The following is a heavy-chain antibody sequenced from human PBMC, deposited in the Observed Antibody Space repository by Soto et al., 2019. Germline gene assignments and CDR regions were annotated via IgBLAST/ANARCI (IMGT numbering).Heavy chain of an antibody. D-gene: IGHD3-22*01. J-gene: IGHJ6*02. Sequence: EVQLVESGGGLVKPGGSLRLSCAASGFTFSNAWMNWVRQAPGKGLEWVGRIKSKTDGGTTDYAAPVKGRFTISRDDSKNTLYLQMHSLKTDDTAVYYCTTYYDSSGYYYSYYYGMDVWGQGTTVTVSS. CDR2: IKSKTDGGTT. CDR1: GFTFSNAW. CDR3: TTYYDSSGYYYSYYYGMDV. V-gene: IGHV3-15*07.